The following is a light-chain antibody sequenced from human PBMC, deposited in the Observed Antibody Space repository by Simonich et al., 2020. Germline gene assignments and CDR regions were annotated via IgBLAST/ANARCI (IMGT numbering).Light chain of an antibody. CDR2: DVS. CDR3: SSYTSSSTSV. Sequence: QSALTQPASVSGSPGQSITISCTGTSSDVGGYNYVSWYQQHPGQAPTLMIYDVSTRPSGVSNRFSGSKSGNTASLTISGLQAEDEADYYCSSYTSSSTSVFGGGTKLTVL. CDR1: SSDVGGYNY. J-gene: IGLJ2*01. V-gene: IGLV2-14*01.